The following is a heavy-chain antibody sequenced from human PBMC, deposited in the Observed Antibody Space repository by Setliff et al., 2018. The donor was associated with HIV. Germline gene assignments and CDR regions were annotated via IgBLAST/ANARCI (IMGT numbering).Heavy chain of an antibody. V-gene: IGHV4-39*07. J-gene: IGHJ6*03. CDR1: GGSISSSSYY. CDR3: ARDVRYCSSTSCYGGYYYYYMDV. CDR2: IYYSGST. Sequence: PSETLSLTCTVSGGSISSSSYYWGWIRQPPGKGLEWIGSIYYSGSTYYNPSLKSRVTISVDTSKNQFSLKLSSVTAADTAVYYCARDVRYCSSTSCYGGYYYYYMDVWGKGTTVTVSS. D-gene: IGHD2-2*01.